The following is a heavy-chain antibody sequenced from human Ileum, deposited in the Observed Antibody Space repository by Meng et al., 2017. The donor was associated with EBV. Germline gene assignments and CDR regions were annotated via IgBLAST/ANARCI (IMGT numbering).Heavy chain of an antibody. Sequence: QVQLGQSGAEVKKPGGSVKVSCKASGYRFTAFGISWVRQAPGQGPEWMGWITTYNGDTKYAQKFQGRVTMTRETSTNTAYMELTSLRSDDTAVYYCARTYYGSYGFDYWGQGTLVTVSS. J-gene: IGHJ4*02. CDR1: GYRFTAFG. D-gene: IGHD3-10*01. V-gene: IGHV1-18*01. CDR2: ITTYNGDT. CDR3: ARTYYGSYGFDY.